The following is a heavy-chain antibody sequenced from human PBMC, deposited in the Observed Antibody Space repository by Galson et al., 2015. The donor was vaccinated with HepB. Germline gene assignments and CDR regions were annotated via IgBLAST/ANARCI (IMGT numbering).Heavy chain of an antibody. J-gene: IGHJ4*02. CDR2: IYPRDSDT. Sequence: QSGAEVKKPGESLKISCTGSRESLRNYWIGWVRQQHGKGLEWMGIIYPRDSDTRYSPSFQGQITIPADDSISTAYLQWSSLKDSDTAIHYCARHVVGAANFEYCGQRPLVTVCS. CDR1: RESLRNYW. V-gene: IGHV5-51*01. D-gene: IGHD2-15*01. CDR3: ARHVVGAANFEY.